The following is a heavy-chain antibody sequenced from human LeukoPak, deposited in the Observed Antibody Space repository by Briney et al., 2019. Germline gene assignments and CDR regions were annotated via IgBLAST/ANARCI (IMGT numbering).Heavy chain of an antibody. CDR1: GFTFDDYA. CDR3: AKDYGSTYYYDSSSPSRGGAFDI. D-gene: IGHD3-22*01. Sequence: PGGSLRLSCAASGFTFDDYAMHWVRHAPGKGLEWVSLISGDGGSTYYADSVKGRFTISRDNSKNSLYLQMNSLRTEDTDLYYCAKDYGSTYYYDSSSPSRGGAFDIWGQGTMVTVSS. CDR2: ISGDGGST. J-gene: IGHJ3*02. V-gene: IGHV3-43*02.